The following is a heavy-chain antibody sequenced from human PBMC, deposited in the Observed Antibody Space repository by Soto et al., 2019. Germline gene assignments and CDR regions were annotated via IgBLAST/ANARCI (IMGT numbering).Heavy chain of an antibody. CDR3: ARWYSRGWPLYYYYGMDV. CDR2: IYPGDSDT. CDR1: GYSFTSYW. V-gene: IGHV5-51*01. D-gene: IGHD6-19*01. J-gene: IGHJ6*02. Sequence: GESLKISCKGSGYSFTSYWIGWVRQMPGKGLEWMGIIYPGDSDTRYSPSFQGQVTISADKSISIAYLQWSSLKASATAMYDCARWYSRGWPLYYYYGMDVWGEGTTVTDSS.